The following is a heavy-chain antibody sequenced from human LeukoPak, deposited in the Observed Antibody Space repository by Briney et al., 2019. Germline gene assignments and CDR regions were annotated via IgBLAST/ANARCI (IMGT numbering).Heavy chain of an antibody. J-gene: IGHJ3*02. CDR1: GYTFTGYY. Sequence: ASVKVSCKASGYTFTGYYMHWVRQAPGQGLEWMGRINPNSGGTNYAQKFQGRVTMTRDTSISTAYMELSRLGSDDTAVYYCARDQYDYVWGSYRYTPNDAFDIWGQGIMVTVSS. CDR2: INPNSGGT. V-gene: IGHV1-2*06. CDR3: ARDQYDYVWGSYRYTPNDAFDI. D-gene: IGHD3-16*02.